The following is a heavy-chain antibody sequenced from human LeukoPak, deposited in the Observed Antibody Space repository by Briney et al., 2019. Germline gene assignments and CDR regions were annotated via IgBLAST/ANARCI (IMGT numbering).Heavy chain of an antibody. V-gene: IGHV3-7*01. CDR3: GVVY. J-gene: IGHJ4*02. Sequence: GGSLRLSCAASGFTFSRYWMSWVRQAPGKGLEWVANIREDGSVKYYVDSVKGRFTISRDNTKNLLYLEMSSLRAEDTAVYYCGVVYWGQGTLVTVSS. CDR2: IREDGSVK. CDR1: GFTFSRYW.